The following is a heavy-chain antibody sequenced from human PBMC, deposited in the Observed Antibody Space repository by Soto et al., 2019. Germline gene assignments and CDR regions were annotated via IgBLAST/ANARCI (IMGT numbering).Heavy chain of an antibody. CDR1: GGTFSSYT. J-gene: IGHJ4*02. CDR2: IIPILGIA. V-gene: IGHV1-69*08. CDR3: ARDSRINYFDY. Sequence: QVQLVQSGAEVKKPGSSVKVSCKASGGTFSSYTISWVRQAPGQGLEWMGRIIPILGIANYAQKFQGRVTXTXAKSTSTAYMELSSLRSEDTAVYYCARDSRINYFDYWGQGTLVTVSS.